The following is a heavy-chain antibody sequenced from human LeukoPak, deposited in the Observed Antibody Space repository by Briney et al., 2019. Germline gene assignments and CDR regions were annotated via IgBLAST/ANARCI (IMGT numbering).Heavy chain of an antibody. CDR3: ARDYHIRSDAFDI. D-gene: IGHD2-21*01. V-gene: IGHV3-30*04. Sequence: GRSLRLSCAASGFTFSSYAMHWVRQAPGKGREWVAVISYDGSNKYYADSVKGRFTISRDNSKNTLYLQTNSLRAEDTAVYYCARDYHIRSDAFDIWGQGTMVTVSS. CDR1: GFTFSSYA. CDR2: ISYDGSNK. J-gene: IGHJ3*02.